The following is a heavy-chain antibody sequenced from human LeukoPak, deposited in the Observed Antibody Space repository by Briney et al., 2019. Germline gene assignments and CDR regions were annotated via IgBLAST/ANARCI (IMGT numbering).Heavy chain of an antibody. CDR2: IYPGDSDT. V-gene: IGHV5-51*01. D-gene: IGHD3-9*01. CDR3: ARHNDLSTDYYYGMDV. Sequence: KTGESLKISCKGSEYSFSYFWIGWVRQMPGKGLEWMGIIYPGDSDTRYSPSFQGQVTISADKSISTAYLQWSSLKASDTAMYYCARHNDLSTDYYYGMDVWGQGTTVTVSS. CDR1: EYSFSYFW. J-gene: IGHJ6*02.